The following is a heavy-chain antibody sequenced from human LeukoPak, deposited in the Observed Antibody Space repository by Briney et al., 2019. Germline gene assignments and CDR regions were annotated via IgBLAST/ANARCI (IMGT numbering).Heavy chain of an antibody. J-gene: IGHJ4*02. V-gene: IGHV3-21*01. CDR1: GFTLSSYA. CDR2: ISSSSRDI. CDR3: ARDIVAPGLFFDY. Sequence: GRSLRLSCTGSGFTLSSYAMNWVRRAPGQGLEWVSSISSSSRDIYYTDSVKGRFTISRDNAKNSLYLRMNSLRAEDTAVYYCARDIVAPGLFFDYWGQGTLVTVSS. D-gene: IGHD2-2*01.